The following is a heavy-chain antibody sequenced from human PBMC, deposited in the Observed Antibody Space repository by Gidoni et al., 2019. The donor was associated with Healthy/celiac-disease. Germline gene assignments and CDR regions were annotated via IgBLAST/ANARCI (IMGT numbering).Heavy chain of an antibody. J-gene: IGHJ6*02. Sequence: QVQLQESGPGLVKPSQTLSLTCTVPGGSISSGGYYWSWIRQPPGKGLEWIGYIYYSGSTYYNPSLKSRVTISVDTSKNQFSLKLSSVTAADTAVYYCARDPGYYDSSGYYYYYYYGMDVWGQGTTVTVSS. D-gene: IGHD3-22*01. CDR2: IYYSGST. CDR1: GGSISSGGYY. V-gene: IGHV4-31*03. CDR3: ARDPGYYDSSGYYYYYYYGMDV.